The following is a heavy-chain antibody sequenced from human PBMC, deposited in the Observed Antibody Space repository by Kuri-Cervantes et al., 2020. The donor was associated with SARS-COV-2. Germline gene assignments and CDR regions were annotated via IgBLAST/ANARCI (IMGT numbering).Heavy chain of an antibody. CDR1: RGSISSSSYY. V-gene: IGHV4-39*01. Sequence: SETLSLTCTVSRGSISSSSYYWGWIRQPPGKGLEWIGSIYYSGSTYYNPSLKSRVTISVDTSKNQFSLKLSSVTAADTAVYYCARVGYSSGRHDYWGQGTLVTVSS. D-gene: IGHD5-18*01. CDR2: IYYSGST. CDR3: ARVGYSSGRHDY. J-gene: IGHJ4*02.